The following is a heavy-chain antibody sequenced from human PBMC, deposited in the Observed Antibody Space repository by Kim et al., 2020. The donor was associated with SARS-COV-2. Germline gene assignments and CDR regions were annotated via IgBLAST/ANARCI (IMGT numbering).Heavy chain of an antibody. J-gene: IGHJ5*02. Sequence: GGSLRLSCAASGFSVSTSFMSWVRQAPGKGLEWVSGIYSGGTTWYGDSVKGRFTVSRDSSKNTLYLQMTNLRAEDTAVDYCAGEINRLGSANEHNHNALDPCGRGTLVTGSS. V-gene: IGHV3-53*01. CDR1: GFSVSTSF. CDR2: IYSGGTT. CDR3: AGEINRLGSANEHNHNALDP. D-gene: IGHD3-16*01.